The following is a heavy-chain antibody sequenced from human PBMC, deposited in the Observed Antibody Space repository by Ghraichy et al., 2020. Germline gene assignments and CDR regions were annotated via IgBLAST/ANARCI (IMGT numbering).Heavy chain of an antibody. CDR2: INGSTNYT. V-gene: IGHV3-11*06. CDR1: GFIFSDFY. D-gene: IGHD1-26*01. CDR3: GRDVPSVGATAR. J-gene: IGHJ4*02. Sequence: GGSLRLSCAASGFIFSDFYMSWIRQAPGKGLEWVSYINGSTNYTDYVDSVRGRFTISRDNVRNLLYLEMNNLRVEDTAVYYCGRDVPSVGATARWGQGTMVTVS.